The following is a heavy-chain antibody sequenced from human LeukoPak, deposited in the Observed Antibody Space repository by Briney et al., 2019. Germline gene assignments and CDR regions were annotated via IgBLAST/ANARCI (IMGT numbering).Heavy chain of an antibody. CDR1: GFTFSTYA. CDR2: ISGSGDST. V-gene: IGHV3-23*01. CDR3: AKYMRYFDY. Sequence: GGSLRLSCAASGFTFSTYAVNWVRQAPGKGLEWVSTISGSGDSTYYADSVKGRFTISGDNSKNTLFLQMNSLRAEDTAIYYCAKYMRYFDYWGQGTLVTVSS. J-gene: IGHJ4*02. D-gene: IGHD3-16*01.